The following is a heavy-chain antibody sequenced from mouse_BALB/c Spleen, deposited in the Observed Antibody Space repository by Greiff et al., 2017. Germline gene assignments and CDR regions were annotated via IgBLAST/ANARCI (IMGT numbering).Heavy chain of an antibody. CDR2: ISYSGST. J-gene: IGHJ1*01. CDR3: ARRSDRYWYFDV. D-gene: IGHD1-3*01. CDR1: GYSITSDYA. V-gene: IGHV3-2*02. Sequence: EVKLQESGPGLVKPSQSLSLTCTVTGYSITSDYAWNWIRQFPGNKLEWMGYISYSGSTSYNPSLKSRISITRDTSKNQFFLQLNSVTTEDTATYYCARRSDRYWYFDVWGAGTTVTVSS.